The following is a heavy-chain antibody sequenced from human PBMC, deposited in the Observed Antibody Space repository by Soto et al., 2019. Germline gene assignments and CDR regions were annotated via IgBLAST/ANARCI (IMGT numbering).Heavy chain of an antibody. CDR3: AKDKARGIAVAGSCFDY. CDR2: ISGSGGST. J-gene: IGHJ4*02. CDR1: GFTFSSYA. D-gene: IGHD6-19*01. Sequence: GGSLRLSCAASGFTFSSYAMSWVRQAPGKGLEWVSAISGSGGSTYYADSVKGRFTISRDNSKNTLYLQMNSLRAEDTAVYYCAKDKARGIAVAGSCFDYWGQGTLVTVSS. V-gene: IGHV3-23*01.